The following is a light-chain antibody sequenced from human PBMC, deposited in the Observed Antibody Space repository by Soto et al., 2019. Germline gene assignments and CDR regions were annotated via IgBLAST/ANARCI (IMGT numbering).Light chain of an antibody. CDR1: QSVSSN. V-gene: IGKV3-15*01. CDR3: MQRIEFPWT. CDR2: GAS. J-gene: IGKJ1*01. Sequence: EIVMTQSPATLSVSPGERATLSCRASQSVSSNLAWYQQKPGQAPRLLIYGASTRATGIPARFSGSGSGSDFTLKIGRVEAEDVGVYYCMQRIEFPWTFGQGTKVEIK.